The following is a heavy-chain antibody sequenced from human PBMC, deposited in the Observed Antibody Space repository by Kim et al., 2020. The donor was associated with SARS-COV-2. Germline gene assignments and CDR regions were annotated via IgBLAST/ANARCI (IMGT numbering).Heavy chain of an antibody. CDR2: ISGSGGST. Sequence: GGSLRLSCTASGFTFDNYAMSWVRQAPGKGLEWVSAISGSGGSTYYADSVKGRFTISRDNTKSTLYLQMNSLRAEDTAVYYCAKDLSYCSSTTCSIGYYFGYWGQGTLVTVSS. J-gene: IGHJ4*02. V-gene: IGHV3-23*01. CDR1: GFTFDNYA. CDR3: AKDLSYCSSTTCSIGYYFGY. D-gene: IGHD2-2*01.